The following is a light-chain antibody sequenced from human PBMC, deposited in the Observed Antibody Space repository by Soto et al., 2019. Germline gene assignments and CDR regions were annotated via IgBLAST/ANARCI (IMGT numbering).Light chain of an antibody. CDR3: QKYNSAPNT. J-gene: IGKJ2*01. V-gene: IGKV1-27*01. CDR1: RDISSS. Sequence: DVQMTQSPSSLSASVGDSVTITCRVSRDISSSLAWYQQKPGKVPKLLIYAASTLHAGVQSRFSGSGSGTFFTLTINSLQPEDVATYYCQKYNSAPNTFGRGTRLEIK. CDR2: AAS.